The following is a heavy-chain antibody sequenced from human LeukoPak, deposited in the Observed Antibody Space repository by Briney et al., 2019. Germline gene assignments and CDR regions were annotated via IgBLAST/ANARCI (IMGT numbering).Heavy chain of an antibody. V-gene: IGHV4-39*01. CDR2: MSYSGTT. Sequence: SETLSLTCTVSGGSLSTSGYYWGWLRQPPGEGLEWIGSMSYSGTTYYSPSLKSRVTISVDTSKTQHSLKVTSVTAADTAIYYCARTAYASGCYFVDYWGQGILVTVSS. D-gene: IGHD1-26*01. CDR3: ARTAYASGCYFVDY. J-gene: IGHJ4*02. CDR1: GGSLSTSGYY.